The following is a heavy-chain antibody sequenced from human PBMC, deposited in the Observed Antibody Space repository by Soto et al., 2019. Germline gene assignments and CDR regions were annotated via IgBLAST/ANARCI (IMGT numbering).Heavy chain of an antibody. CDR1: GDTFNFYT. CDR2: IIPMVDMS. D-gene: IGHD3-10*01. J-gene: IGHJ4*02. Sequence: QVQLVQSGAEVKKPGSSVKVSCTASGDTFNFYTISWVRQAPGQGLEWMGRIIPMVDMSDYAQKFRGRVTIIADKSTSTAYMELRSLRSEGRAMYYCATNYGSGSTHFDYWGQGTMVTVAS. CDR3: ATNYGSGSTHFDY. V-gene: IGHV1-69*02.